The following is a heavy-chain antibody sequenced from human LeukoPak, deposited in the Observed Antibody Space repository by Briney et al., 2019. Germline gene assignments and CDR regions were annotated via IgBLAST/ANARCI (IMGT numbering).Heavy chain of an antibody. D-gene: IGHD3-10*01. V-gene: IGHV4-39*07. CDR2: IYYSGST. Sequence: PSETLSLTCTVSGGSISSSSYYWGWIRQPPGKGLEWIGSIYYSGSTYYNPSLKSRVTISVDTSKNQFSLKLSSVTAADTAVYYCARMQHTMVRGVIITPLDYWGQGTLVTVSS. CDR1: GGSISSSSYY. CDR3: ARMQHTMVRGVIITPLDY. J-gene: IGHJ4*02.